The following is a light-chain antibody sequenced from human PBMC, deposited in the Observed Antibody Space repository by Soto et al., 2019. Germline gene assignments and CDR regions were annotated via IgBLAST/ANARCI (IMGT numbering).Light chain of an antibody. J-gene: IGLJ1*01. Sequence: LTQPASVSGSPGQSITISCTGTSSDVGGYNYVSWYQHHPGKAPKLMIYEVSNRPSGLSNRFSGSKSGNTASLTISGLQAEDEADYYCSSYTGSSTYVFXTGTKVTVL. CDR3: SSYTGSSTYV. CDR1: SSDVGGYNY. CDR2: EVS. V-gene: IGLV2-14*01.